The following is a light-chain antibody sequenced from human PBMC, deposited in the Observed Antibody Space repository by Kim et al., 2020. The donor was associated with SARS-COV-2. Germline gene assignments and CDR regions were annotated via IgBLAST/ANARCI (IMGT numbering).Light chain of an antibody. V-gene: IGKV4-1*01. CDR3: QQYYTTPIT. CDR2: GGS. J-gene: IGKJ5*01. CDR1: QSVLASANNRNY. Sequence: ATISCKASQSVLASANNRNYLSWHQQKPGQPPRLLSYGGSSRKSGVPDRFGGSVSGTDLTLTISSLQAEDVAVYYCQQYYTTPITFGQGTRLEIK.